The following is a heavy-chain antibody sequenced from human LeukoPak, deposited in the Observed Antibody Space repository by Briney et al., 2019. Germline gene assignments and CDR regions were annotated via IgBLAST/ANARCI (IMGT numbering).Heavy chain of an antibody. CDR2: IYYSGST. CDR1: GGSISSYY. J-gene: IGHJ4*02. D-gene: IGHD3-22*01. V-gene: IGHV4-59*01. CDR3: ASVPDYYDSSGYYFDY. Sequence: PSETLSLTCTVSGGSISSYYWSWIRQPPGKGLEWIGYIYYSGSTNYNPSLKSRVTISVDTSKNQFSLKLSSVTAADTAVYYCASVPDYYDSSGYYFDYWGQGTLVTVSS.